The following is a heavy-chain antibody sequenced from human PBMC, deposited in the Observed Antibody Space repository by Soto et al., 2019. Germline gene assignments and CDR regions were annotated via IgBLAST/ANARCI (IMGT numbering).Heavy chain of an antibody. D-gene: IGHD3-3*01. Sequence: GESLKISCKGSGYSFTSYWIGWVRQMPGKGLEWMGIIYPGDSDTRYSPSFQGQVTISADKSISTAYLQWSSLKASDTAMYYCARQSTIFGVMYNWLDPWGQGTLVTVSS. CDR1: GYSFTSYW. CDR3: ARQSTIFGVMYNWLDP. J-gene: IGHJ5*02. V-gene: IGHV5-51*01. CDR2: IYPGDSDT.